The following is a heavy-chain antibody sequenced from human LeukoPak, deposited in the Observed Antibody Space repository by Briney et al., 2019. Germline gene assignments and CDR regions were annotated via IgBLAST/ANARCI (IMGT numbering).Heavy chain of an antibody. CDR3: ARGPNYCSGGSCYPEYFLH. CDR1: GGSISSYY. J-gene: IGHJ1*01. D-gene: IGHD2-15*01. Sequence: SETLSLTCTVSGGSISSYYWSWIRQPPGKGLEWIGYIYYSGSTNYNPSLKSRVTISVDTSKNLFSLRLSSVTAADTAVYYCARGPNYCSGGSCYPEYFLHWGQGTLVTVSS. V-gene: IGHV4-59*12. CDR2: IYYSGST.